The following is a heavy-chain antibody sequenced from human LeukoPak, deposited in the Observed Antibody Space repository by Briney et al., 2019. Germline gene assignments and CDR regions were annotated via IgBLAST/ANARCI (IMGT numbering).Heavy chain of an antibody. Sequence: QSGGSLRLSCAASGFTFSSYAMSWVRQAPGKGLEWVSAISGSGGSTYYADSVKGRFTISRDNSKNTLYLQMNSLRAEDTAVYYCAKDTDYYDSRELDYWGQGTLVTVSS. CDR3: AKDTDYYDSRELDY. CDR2: ISGSGGST. V-gene: IGHV3-23*01. CDR1: GFTFSSYA. J-gene: IGHJ4*02. D-gene: IGHD3-22*01.